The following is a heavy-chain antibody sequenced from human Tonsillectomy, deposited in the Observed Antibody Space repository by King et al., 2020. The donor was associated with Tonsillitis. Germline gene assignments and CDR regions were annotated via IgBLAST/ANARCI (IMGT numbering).Heavy chain of an antibody. D-gene: IGHD6-19*01. V-gene: IGHV1-2*04. Sequence: VQLVESGAEVKKPGASVKVSCKASGDTFTGYYMHWVRQAPGQGLEWMGWINPNTGGTIYAQMFQDWVTMTRDTSISTAYMELRRLRSDDTAVYYCARDIGGIAVTGPLGAFDIWGQGTMVTVSS. CDR2: INPNTGGT. CDR3: ARDIGGIAVTGPLGAFDI. J-gene: IGHJ3*02. CDR1: GDTFTGYY.